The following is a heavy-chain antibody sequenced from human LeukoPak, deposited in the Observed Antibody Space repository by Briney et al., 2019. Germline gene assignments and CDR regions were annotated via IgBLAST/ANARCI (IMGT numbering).Heavy chain of an antibody. D-gene: IGHD1-26*01. CDR3: AGAISKGAGIDS. CDR1: GFTFDKYG. J-gene: IGHJ4*02. V-gene: IGHV3-33*03. CDR2: IWHDGSRT. Sequence: GRSLRLSCATSGFTFDKYGIHWVRQAPGKGLEWVAVIWHDGSRTHYADSLKGRFTISRDNSKDMAFLQMNSLTVEDTATYYCAGAISKGAGIDSWGQGTLVTVSS.